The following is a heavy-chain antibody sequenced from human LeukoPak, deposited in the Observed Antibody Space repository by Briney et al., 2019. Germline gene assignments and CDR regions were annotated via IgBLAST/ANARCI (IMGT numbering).Heavy chain of an antibody. D-gene: IGHD2-15*01. J-gene: IGHJ3*01. Sequence: GGSLRLSCAASGFTFDDYVMRWVRQAPGEGLEWVSDINWNSNGTHYADSVKGRFTISRDNAKNSLYLQMNSLRPEDTALYYRARPGGGYKMNGDDAVDLWGQGTLVTVSS. CDR1: GFTFDDYV. CDR2: INWNSNGT. V-gene: IGHV3-20*04. CDR3: ARPGGGYKMNGDDAVDL.